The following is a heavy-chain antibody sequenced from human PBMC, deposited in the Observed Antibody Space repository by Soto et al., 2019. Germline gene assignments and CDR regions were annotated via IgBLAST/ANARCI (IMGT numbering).Heavy chain of an antibody. CDR3: VHSRCGGDCLQSYSSHYYYGMDI. CDR1: GFSLSTGGMG. D-gene: IGHD2-21*02. CDR2: IYWDGDR. J-gene: IGHJ6*02. Sequence: SGPTLVNPTQTLTLTCTFSGFSLSTGGMGVGWIRQPPGKALEWLALIYWDGDRRYRPSLMSRLTIAKDTSKNQVVLTMTNMDPVDTATYYCVHSRCGGDCLQSYSSHYYYGMDIWGQGTTVTVSS. V-gene: IGHV2-5*02.